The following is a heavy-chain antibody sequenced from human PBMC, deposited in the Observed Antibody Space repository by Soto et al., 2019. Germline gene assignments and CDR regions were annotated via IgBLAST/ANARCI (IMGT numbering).Heavy chain of an antibody. Sequence: QVQLQESGPGLVKPSDTLSLTCAVSGYSISSSNWWGWIRQPPGKGLEWIGYIYYSGTTYYNPSLKXRVTVSXXTSKNQFSLKLTSVTAVDTAVYYCARREIQGPIDYWGQGTLVTVSS. CDR2: IYYSGTT. D-gene: IGHD1-26*01. CDR3: ARREIQGPIDY. V-gene: IGHV4-28*01. J-gene: IGHJ4*02. CDR1: GYSISSSNW.